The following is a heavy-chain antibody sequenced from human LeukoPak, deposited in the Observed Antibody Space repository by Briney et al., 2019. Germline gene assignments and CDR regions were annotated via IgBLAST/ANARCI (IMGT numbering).Heavy chain of an antibody. CDR1: GYTFTSYG. CDR3: ARVKTASRDYFDY. J-gene: IGHJ4*02. CDR2: INPNTGGT. Sequence: GASVKVSCKASGYTFTSYGISWVRQAPGQGPEWMGWINPNTGGTHYAQKFQGRVTMTRDTSISTAYMELSRLSYDDTAVYYCARVKTASRDYFDYWGQGTLATVSS. V-gene: IGHV1-2*02. D-gene: IGHD3-10*01.